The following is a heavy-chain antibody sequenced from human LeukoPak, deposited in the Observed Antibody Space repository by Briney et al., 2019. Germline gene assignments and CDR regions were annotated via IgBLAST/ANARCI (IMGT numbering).Heavy chain of an antibody. CDR2: ISSGSTYT. Sequence: GGSLRLSCEVSGFTFSDHYMSWIRQAPGKRLEWVSYISSGSTYTNYADSVEGRFTISRDNAKNSLYLQMNSLRAEDMAVYYCARGRFGSCWGQGTLVTVSP. J-gene: IGHJ1*01. V-gene: IGHV3-11*06. CDR3: ARGRFGSC. D-gene: IGHD6-13*01. CDR1: GFTFSDHY.